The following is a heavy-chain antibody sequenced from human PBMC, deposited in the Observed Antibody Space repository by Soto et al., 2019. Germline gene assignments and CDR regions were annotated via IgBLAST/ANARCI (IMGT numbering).Heavy chain of an antibody. CDR3: AKSYYVDYYYGMDV. CDR2: ISGSGGST. V-gene: IGHV3-23*01. D-gene: IGHD1-26*01. CDR1: GFTFSSYA. Sequence: SLRLSCAASGFTFSSYAMSWVRQAPGKGLEWVSAISGSGGSTYYADSVKGRFTISRDNSKNTLYLQMNSLRAEDTAVYYCAKSYYVDYYYGMDVWGQGTTVTVSS. J-gene: IGHJ6*02.